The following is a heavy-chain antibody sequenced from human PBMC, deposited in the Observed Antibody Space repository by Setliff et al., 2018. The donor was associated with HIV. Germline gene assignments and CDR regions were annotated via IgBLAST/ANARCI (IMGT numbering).Heavy chain of an antibody. CDR2: VHTSGTT. V-gene: IGHV4-61*09. J-gene: IGHJ4*02. Sequence: SETLSLTCTVSGGSVNSGTYYWSWIRQPAGKGPEWVGHVHTSGTTNYNPSLRGRVTISLDRSKNQFSLKVDSATATDTAVYFCARVSSSYYFLGAFDSWGQGTLVTVSS. CDR3: ARVSSSYYFLGAFDS. CDR1: GGSVNSGTYY. D-gene: IGHD2-15*01.